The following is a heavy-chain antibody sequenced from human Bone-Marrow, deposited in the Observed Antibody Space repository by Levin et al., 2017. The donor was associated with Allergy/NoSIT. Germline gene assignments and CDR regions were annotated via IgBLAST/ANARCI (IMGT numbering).Heavy chain of an antibody. D-gene: IGHD6-19*01. CDR1: GFTVSSNY. Sequence: PGGSLRLSCAASGFTVSSNYVTWVRQAPGKGLEWVSVIYSGGQTFYADSVKGRFTISRDNSKNTVYFQMNSLRPEDTAVYYCASAVVPDYWGQGTLVTVSS. J-gene: IGHJ4*02. CDR2: IYSGGQT. V-gene: IGHV3-53*01. CDR3: ASAVVPDY.